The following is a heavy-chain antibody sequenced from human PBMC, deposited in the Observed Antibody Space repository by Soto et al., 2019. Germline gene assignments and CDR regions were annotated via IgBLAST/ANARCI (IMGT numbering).Heavy chain of an antibody. CDR2: IIPIFGTA. CDR1: GGTFSSYA. D-gene: IGHD3-22*01. CDR3: ARGAWGKLDYYDSSGYLY. Sequence: SVQVSCKASGGTFSSYAISWVRQAPGQGLEWMGGIIPIFGTANYAQKFQGRVTITADESTSTAYMELSSLRSEDTAVYYCARGAWGKLDYYDSSGYLYWGQGTLVTVSS. V-gene: IGHV1-69*13. J-gene: IGHJ4*02.